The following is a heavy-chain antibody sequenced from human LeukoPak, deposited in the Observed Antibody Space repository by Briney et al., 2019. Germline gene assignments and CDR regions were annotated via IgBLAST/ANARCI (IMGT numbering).Heavy chain of an antibody. Sequence: GGSLRLSCAASGFTFSIYAMSWVRQAPGKGLEWVSAISGSGSDTYYADSVKGRFTISRDNSKNTLYLQMNSLRAEDTAVYYCTRDVGHSALANWGQGVLVTVSS. D-gene: IGHD5-18*01. CDR1: GFTFSIYA. CDR3: TRDVGHSALAN. J-gene: IGHJ4*02. CDR2: ISGSGSDT. V-gene: IGHV3-23*01.